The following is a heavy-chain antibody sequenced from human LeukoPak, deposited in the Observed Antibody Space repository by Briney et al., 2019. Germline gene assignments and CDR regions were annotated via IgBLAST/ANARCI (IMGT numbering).Heavy chain of an antibody. CDR1: GGSFSGYY. J-gene: IGHJ4*02. Sequence: PSETPSLTCAVYGGSFSGYYWSWIRQPPGKGLEWIGEINHSGSTNYNPSLKSRVTISVDTSKNQFSPKLSSVTAADTAVYYCAGLVVPAAIFDYWGQGTLVTVSS. V-gene: IGHV4-34*01. CDR3: AGLVVPAAIFDY. CDR2: INHSGST. D-gene: IGHD2-2*02.